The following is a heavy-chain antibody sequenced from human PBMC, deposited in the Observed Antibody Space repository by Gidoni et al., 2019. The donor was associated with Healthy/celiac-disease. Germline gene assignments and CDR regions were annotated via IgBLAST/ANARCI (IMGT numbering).Heavy chain of an antibody. J-gene: IGHJ4*02. CDR3: ASWGSGYDY. CDR1: GFTFSDYY. V-gene: IGHV3-11*06. D-gene: IGHD3-16*01. CDR2: ISSSGNRT. Sequence: QVQLVESGGRLVTPGGSLRLSFVASGFTFSDYYMSWIRQAPGKGLEWVSYISSSGNRTNYADSVKGRFTISRDNAKNSLYLQMNSLRAEDTAVYYCASWGSGYDYWGQGTLVTVSS.